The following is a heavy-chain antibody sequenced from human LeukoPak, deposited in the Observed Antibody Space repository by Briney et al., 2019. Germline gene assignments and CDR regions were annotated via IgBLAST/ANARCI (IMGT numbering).Heavy chain of an antibody. CDR1: GGSISGHY. V-gene: IGHV4-4*09. J-gene: IGHJ4*02. D-gene: IGHD2-21*02. Sequence: SETLSLTCSVSGGSISGHYWSWIRQPPGKELEWIGYIFITGNTIYNPSLSSRVTMSLDTSKNQFSLKLSSVTAADTAVYYCARFAYCGTGCWYYFDCGGRGMLVTVSS. CDR2: IFITGNT. CDR3: ARFAYCGTGCWYYFDC.